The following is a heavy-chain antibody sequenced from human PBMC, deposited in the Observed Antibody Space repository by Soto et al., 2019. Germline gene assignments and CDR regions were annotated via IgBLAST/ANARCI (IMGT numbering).Heavy chain of an antibody. CDR3: APLGAVQLERGTMNNSFDP. J-gene: IGHJ5*02. CDR2: IFYSETT. Sequence: SETLSLICTVSGGSISSSTYYWGWIRQPPGKGLEWIGYIFYSETTYYNPSLKSRVTISVDTSKNQFSLKLSSVTAADTAVYYCAPLGAVQLERGTMNNSFDPWGQGTLVTVSS. D-gene: IGHD1-1*01. V-gene: IGHV4-39*01. CDR1: GGSISSSTYY.